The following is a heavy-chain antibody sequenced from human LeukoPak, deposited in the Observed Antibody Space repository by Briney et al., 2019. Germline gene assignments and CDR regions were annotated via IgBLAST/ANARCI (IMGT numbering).Heavy chain of an antibody. CDR2: IKQDGSEK. CDR3: ARGRYSSTWADY. V-gene: IGHV3-7*01. J-gene: IGHJ4*02. D-gene: IGHD6-13*01. CDR1: GFTFSSYW. Sequence: PGGSLRLSCAASGFTFSSYWMTWVRQAPGKGLEWVANIKQDGSEKYYVDSVKGRFTISRDNVQNSLHLQMNSLRAEDTAVYYCARGRYSSTWADYWGQGTLVTVSS.